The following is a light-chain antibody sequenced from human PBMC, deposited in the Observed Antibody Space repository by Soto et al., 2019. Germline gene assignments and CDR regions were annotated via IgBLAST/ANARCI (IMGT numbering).Light chain of an antibody. CDR2: EVS. CDR1: SSDVGGYNY. V-gene: IGLV2-8*01. J-gene: IGLJ2*01. Sequence: QSALTQPPSASGSPGQSVTISCTGTSSDVGGYNYVSWYQQHPGKAPKLMISEVSKRPPGVPGRLSGSKSGNTASLTVSGLQAEDEADYYCSSFAGNNNLVFGGGTKLTVL. CDR3: SSFAGNNNLV.